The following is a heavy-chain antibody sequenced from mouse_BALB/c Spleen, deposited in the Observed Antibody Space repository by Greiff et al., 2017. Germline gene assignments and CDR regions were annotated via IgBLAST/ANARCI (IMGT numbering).Heavy chain of an antibody. CDR3: ARFKGHYDEAY. D-gene: IGHD2-4*01. CDR1: GYSITSDYA. CDR2: ISYSGST. J-gene: IGHJ3*01. Sequence: DVKLQESGPGLVKPSQSLSLTCTVTGYSITSDYAWNWIRQFPGNKLEWMGYISYSGSTSYNPSLKSRISITRDTSKNQFFLQLNSVTTEDTATYYCARFKGHYDEAYWGQGTLVTVSA. V-gene: IGHV3-2*02.